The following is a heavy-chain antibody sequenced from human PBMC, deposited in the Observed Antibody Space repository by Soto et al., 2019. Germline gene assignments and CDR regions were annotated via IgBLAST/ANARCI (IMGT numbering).Heavy chain of an antibody. CDR3: AKGIDGGVMYMN. Sequence: QVQLVESGGGVVQPGRSLRLSCAASGFTFSRYGMHWVRQAPGKGLAWVAVIWFDGSNDCYADSVKGRFTISRDNSKNTLYLQMNSLRAEDTAVYYCAKGIDGGVMYMNWGQGTLVTVSS. J-gene: IGHJ4*02. CDR2: IWFDGSND. CDR1: GFTFSRYG. D-gene: IGHD3-16*01. V-gene: IGHV3-33*06.